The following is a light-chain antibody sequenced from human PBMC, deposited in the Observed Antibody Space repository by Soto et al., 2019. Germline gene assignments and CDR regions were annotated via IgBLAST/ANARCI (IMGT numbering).Light chain of an antibody. CDR3: QHYNSYGT. Sequence: DIQVTQSPSTLSASVGDRVTITCRASQSISSWLAWYQQKPGKAPKLLIYDASILESGVPSRFSGSGSGTEFTLTISGLQPDDFATYYCQHYNSYGTFGQGTKV. V-gene: IGKV1-5*01. CDR2: DAS. CDR1: QSISSW. J-gene: IGKJ1*01.